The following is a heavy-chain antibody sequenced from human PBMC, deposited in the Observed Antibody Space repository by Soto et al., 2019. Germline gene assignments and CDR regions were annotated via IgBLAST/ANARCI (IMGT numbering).Heavy chain of an antibody. V-gene: IGHV4-39*01. D-gene: IGHD2-2*02. CDR3: ARQVPAAIRLGWFDP. J-gene: IGHJ5*02. Sequence: PSETLSLTCSVSGGSINSDDSFWGWIRQPPGKGLEWIGSIYYSGSTYYRPSLKSRVTISVDTSKNQFSLKLSSVTAADTAVYYCARQVPAAIRLGWFDPWGQGTLVTVSS. CDR2: IYYSGST. CDR1: GGSINSDDSF.